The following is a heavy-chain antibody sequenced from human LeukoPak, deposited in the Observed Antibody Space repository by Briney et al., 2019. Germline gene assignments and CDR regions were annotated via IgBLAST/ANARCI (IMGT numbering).Heavy chain of an antibody. J-gene: IGHJ4*02. D-gene: IGHD3-10*01. CDR3: TTSYYYGSGSFDY. V-gene: IGHV3-15*07. CDR2: IKSKTDGGTT. CDR1: GFTFSNAW. Sequence: GGSLRLSCAASGFTFSNAWMNWVRQAPGKGLEWVGRIKSKTDGGTTDYAAPVNGRFIISRDDSKNTLYLQMNSLKTEDTAVYYCTTSYYYGSGSFDYWGQGTLVTVSS.